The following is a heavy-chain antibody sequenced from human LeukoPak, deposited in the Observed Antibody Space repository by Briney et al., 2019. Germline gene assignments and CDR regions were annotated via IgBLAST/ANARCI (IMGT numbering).Heavy chain of an antibody. V-gene: IGHV4-4*02. Sequence: SGTLSLTCAVSGGSISSRNWWSWVRQPPGKGLEWIGEIYHSGSTNYNPSLKARVTISVDKSKNQFSLKLSSVTAADTAVYYCARASHDYGDYSHFDYWGQGTLVTVSS. J-gene: IGHJ4*02. D-gene: IGHD4-17*01. CDR3: ARASHDYGDYSHFDY. CDR2: IYHSGST. CDR1: GGSISSRNW.